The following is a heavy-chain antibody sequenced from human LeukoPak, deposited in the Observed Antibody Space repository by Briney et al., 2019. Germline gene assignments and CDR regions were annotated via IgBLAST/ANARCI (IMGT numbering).Heavy chain of an antibody. Sequence: GGSLRLSCAASGFTFSNYWMHWVRQAPGKGLVWVSRINSDGINTSYADSVKGRFTISRDNAKNTLNLQMNSLRAEDTAVYYCARARYHYDNTGHSYWYFDLWGRGTLVTVSS. CDR3: ARARYHYDNTGHSYWYFDL. CDR2: INSDGINT. J-gene: IGHJ2*01. D-gene: IGHD3-9*01. V-gene: IGHV3-74*01. CDR1: GFTFSNYW.